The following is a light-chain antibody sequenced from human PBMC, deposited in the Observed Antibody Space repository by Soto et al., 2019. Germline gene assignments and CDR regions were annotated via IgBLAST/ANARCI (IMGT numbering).Light chain of an antibody. CDR3: QQYGSSPPT. V-gene: IGKV3-20*01. J-gene: IGKJ1*01. CDR2: GAS. CDR1: QSVSSNY. Sequence: EIVLTQSPGTLSLSPGERATLSCRASQSVSSNYLAWYRRKPGQAPRLLIYGASNRATDIPGRFSGSGSGTAFTLTITRLEPEDSAVYYCQQYGSSPPTFGPGTRVEI.